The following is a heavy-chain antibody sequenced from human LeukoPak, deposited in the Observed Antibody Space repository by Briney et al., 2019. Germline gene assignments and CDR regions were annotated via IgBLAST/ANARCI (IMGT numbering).Heavy chain of an antibody. CDR3: ARDTRGGSYGDAPYYLDY. Sequence: SQTHSLTCAISGDSVSSNSAAWNWIRQSPSRGLEWLGRTYYRSKWYNDYALSVKSRLTINPDTSKNQFSLQLNSVTPEDTAVYYCARDTRGGSYGDAPYYLDYWGQGTLVTVSS. CDR2: TYYRSKWYN. V-gene: IGHV6-1*01. D-gene: IGHD1-26*01. CDR1: GDSVSSNSAA. J-gene: IGHJ4*02.